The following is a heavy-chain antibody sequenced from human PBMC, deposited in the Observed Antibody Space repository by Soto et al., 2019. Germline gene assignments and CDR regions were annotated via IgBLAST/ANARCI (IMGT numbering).Heavy chain of an antibody. CDR2: INAGNGNT. CDR1: GYTFTSYA. CDR3: ARAGVYSSSWYDPQGTWFDP. Sequence: QVPLVQSGAEVKKPGASVKVSCKASGYTFTSYAMHWVRQAPGQRLEWMGWINAGNGNTKYSQKFQGRVTITRDTSASTAYMELSSLRSEDTAVYYCARAGVYSSSWYDPQGTWFDPWGQGTLVTVSS. D-gene: IGHD6-13*01. J-gene: IGHJ5*02. V-gene: IGHV1-3*01.